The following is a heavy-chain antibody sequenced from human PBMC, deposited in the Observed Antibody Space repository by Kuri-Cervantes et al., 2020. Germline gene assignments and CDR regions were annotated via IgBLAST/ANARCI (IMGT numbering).Heavy chain of an antibody. V-gene: IGHV1-2*02. CDR2: INPNSGGT. CDR1: GYTFTGYY. CDR3: AGGSSSAPYFDY. J-gene: IGHJ4*02. Sequence: ASVKVSCKASGYTFTGYYMHWVRQAPGQGLEWIGWINPNSGGTNYAQEFQGRVTMTRDTSISTAYMELSRLRSEDTAVYYCAGGSSSAPYFDYWGQGTLVTVSS. D-gene: IGHD6-6*01.